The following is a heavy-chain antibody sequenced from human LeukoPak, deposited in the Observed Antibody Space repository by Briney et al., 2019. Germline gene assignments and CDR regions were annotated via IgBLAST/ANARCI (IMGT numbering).Heavy chain of an antibody. CDR3: AKGGGSWYGD. CDR2: ISVSGGST. J-gene: IGHJ4*02. Sequence: GGSLRLSCVASGFTFSNEAMSWVRQAPAKGLEWVSSISVSGGSTYYADSVKGRFTISRDDSKNTLYLQMNSLRVEDTAVYYCAKGGGSWYGDWGQGTLVTVSS. D-gene: IGHD6-13*01. CDR1: GFTFSNEA. V-gene: IGHV3-23*01.